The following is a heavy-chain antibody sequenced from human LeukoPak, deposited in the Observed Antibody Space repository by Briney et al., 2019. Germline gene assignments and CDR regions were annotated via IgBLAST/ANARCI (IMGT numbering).Heavy chain of an antibody. CDR1: GGSISSYY. Sequence: KPSETLSLTCTVSGGSISSYYWSWIRQPPGKGLEWIAYIHYTGSTNYDPSLKNRVTISVDTSKDQFSLKLSSVTAADTAVYYCARAANSGYYPFDYWGQGTLFTVSS. CDR3: ARAANSGYYPFDY. J-gene: IGHJ4*02. CDR2: IHYTGST. V-gene: IGHV4-59*08. D-gene: IGHD3-22*01.